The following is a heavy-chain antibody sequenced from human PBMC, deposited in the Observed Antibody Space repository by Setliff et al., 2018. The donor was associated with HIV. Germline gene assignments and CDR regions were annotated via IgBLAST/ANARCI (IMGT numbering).Heavy chain of an antibody. CDR2: INPNSGGT. CDR3: ARSIYEWGAFDI. V-gene: IGHV1-2*02. CDR1: GCTFTAYY. J-gene: IGHJ3*02. D-gene: IGHD2-8*01. Sequence: ASVKVSCKASGCTFTAYYVHWVRQAPGQGLEWMGWINPNSGGTNYAQKFHGRVTMTRDTSISTAYMELSSLRSEDSAVYYCARSIYEWGAFDIWGQGTMVTVPS.